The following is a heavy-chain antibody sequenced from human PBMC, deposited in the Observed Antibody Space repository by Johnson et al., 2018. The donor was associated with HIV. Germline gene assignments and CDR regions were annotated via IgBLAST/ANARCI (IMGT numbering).Heavy chain of an antibody. V-gene: IGHV3-30-3*01. Sequence: QVQLVESGGGVVQPGRSLRLSCAASGFTFSSYAMHWVRQAPGKGLEWVAVISYDGSNKYYADSVKGRFTISRDNSKNTLYLQMNSLRAEDTAVYYCAREVYDSSGYYYDAFDIWGQGTMVTVSS. CDR3: AREVYDSSGYYYDAFDI. D-gene: IGHD3-22*01. J-gene: IGHJ3*02. CDR2: ISYDGSNK. CDR1: GFTFSSYA.